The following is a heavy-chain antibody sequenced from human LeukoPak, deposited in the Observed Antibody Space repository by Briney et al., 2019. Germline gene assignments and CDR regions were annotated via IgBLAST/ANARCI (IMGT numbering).Heavy chain of an antibody. V-gene: IGHV3-30*03. D-gene: IGHD2-15*01. CDR1: GFTFSSYG. CDR2: ISYDGSNK. Sequence: GGSLRLSCAASGFTFSSYGMHWVRQAPGKGLEWVAVISYDGSNKYYADSVKGRFTISRDNSKNTLYLQMNSLRAEDTAVYYCARDADSIVVVVAATLSPLVYWGQGTLVTVSS. J-gene: IGHJ4*02. CDR3: ARDADSIVVVVAATLSPLVY.